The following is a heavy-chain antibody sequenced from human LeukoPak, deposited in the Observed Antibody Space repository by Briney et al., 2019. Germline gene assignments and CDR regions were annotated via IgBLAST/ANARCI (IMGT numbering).Heavy chain of an antibody. V-gene: IGHV3-64*04. CDR3: AKGFVRSGWY. J-gene: IGHJ4*02. D-gene: IGHD6-19*01. CDR1: GFTFSTYV. Sequence: PGGSLRLSCSVSGFTFSTYVMHWVRQAPGKGLEYVSAISSNGDNTYYADSVKGRFTISRDNSKNTLYLQMNSLRAEDTAVYYCAKGFVRSGWYWGQGTLVTVSS. CDR2: ISSNGDNT.